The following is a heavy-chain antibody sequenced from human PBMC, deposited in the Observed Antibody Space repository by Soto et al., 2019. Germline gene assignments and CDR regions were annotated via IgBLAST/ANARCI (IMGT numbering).Heavy chain of an antibody. CDR3: ARKGIVVVPAASYYYMDV. CDR2: INHSGST. CDR1: GGSFSGYY. V-gene: IGHV4-34*01. D-gene: IGHD2-2*01. J-gene: IGHJ6*03. Sequence: SETLSLTCAVYGGSFSGYYGSWIRQPPGKGLEWIGEINHSGSTNYNPSLKSRVTISVDTSKNQFSLKLSSVTAADTAVYYCARKGIVVVPAASYYYMDVWGKGTTVTV.